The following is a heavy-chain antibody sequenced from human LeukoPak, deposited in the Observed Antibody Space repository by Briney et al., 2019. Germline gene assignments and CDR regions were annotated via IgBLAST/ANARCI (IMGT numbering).Heavy chain of an antibody. J-gene: IGHJ4*02. D-gene: IGHD4-11*01. V-gene: IGHV5-51*01. CDR2: IYPGDSDT. Sequence: GESLKTSCKGSGYSFTSYWSGWVRQMPGKGLEWMGIIYPGDSDTRYSPSFQGHVPISADKSISTAYLQWRSPKASDTAMYYCARHPHYSNYEYLDYWGQGSLVTVSS. CDR1: GYSFTSYW. CDR3: ARHPHYSNYEYLDY.